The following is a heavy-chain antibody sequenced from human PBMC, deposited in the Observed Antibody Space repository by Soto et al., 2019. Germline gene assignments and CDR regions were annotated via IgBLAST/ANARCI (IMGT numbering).Heavy chain of an antibody. Sequence: QVQLVQSGVEVKKAGASVKVSCKASGYTFSSYGISWARQAPGQGLEWMGWISDYNGNTHDAQKFQGRLSMTTDTATRTDYMELRGLRSDDTAVYFCAREGYYSGSGTYSPPRYYGMDVWGQGTTVTVSS. CDR2: ISDYNGNT. CDR3: AREGYYSGSGTYSPPRYYGMDV. V-gene: IGHV1-18*01. CDR1: GYTFSSYG. J-gene: IGHJ6*02. D-gene: IGHD3-10*01.